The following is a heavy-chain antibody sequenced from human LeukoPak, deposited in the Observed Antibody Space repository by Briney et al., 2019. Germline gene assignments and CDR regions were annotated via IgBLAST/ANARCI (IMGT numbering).Heavy chain of an antibody. CDR2: INHSGST. D-gene: IGHD2-8*01. Sequence: SETLSLTCAVYGGSFSGYYWSWIRQPPGKGLEWIREINHSGSTNHNPSLKSRVTISVDTSKNQFSLKLSSVTAADTAVYYCARRPIVLMVYAIEAFDYWGQGTLVTVSS. CDR3: ARRPIVLMVYAIEAFDY. V-gene: IGHV4-34*01. J-gene: IGHJ4*02. CDR1: GGSFSGYY.